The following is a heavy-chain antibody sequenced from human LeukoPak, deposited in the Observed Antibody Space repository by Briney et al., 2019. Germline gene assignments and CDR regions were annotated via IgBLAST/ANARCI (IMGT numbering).Heavy chain of an antibody. CDR2: INPNSGVT. CDR1: GYTFTDYY. D-gene: IGHD2-21*02. CDR3: ARDNREVRGDCFDV. J-gene: IGHJ6*04. Sequence: ASVKVSCKASGYTFTDYYIHWVRQAPGQGLEWMGWINPNSGVTNYAQKFQGRVTMTRDTSITTAYMELSRLRSDDTAVYYCARDNREVRGDCFDVWGKGTTVTVSS. V-gene: IGHV1-2*02.